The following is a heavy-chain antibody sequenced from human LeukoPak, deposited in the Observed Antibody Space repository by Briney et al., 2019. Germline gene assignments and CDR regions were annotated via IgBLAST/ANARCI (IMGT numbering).Heavy chain of an antibody. CDR3: ARVGQLVYYYYYGMDV. CDR2: ISSSGSTI. J-gene: IGHJ6*02. V-gene: IGHV3-11*01. D-gene: IGHD6-6*01. Sequence: GGSLRLSCAASGNYWMHWVRQAPGKGLEWVSYISSSGSTIYYADSVKGRFTISRDNAKNSLYLQMNSLRAEDTAVYYCARVGQLVYYYYYGMDVWGQGTTVTVSS. CDR1: GNYW.